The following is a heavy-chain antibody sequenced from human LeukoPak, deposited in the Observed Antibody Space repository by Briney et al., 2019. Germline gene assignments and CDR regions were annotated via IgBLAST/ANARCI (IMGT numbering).Heavy chain of an antibody. CDR1: GFTFTNAW. Sequence: GGSLRLSCVTSGFTFTNAWMNWVRQAPGKGLEWVGRIKSRTDGGTTDYAAAVRGRFTISRDDSKNTLYLQMNNLKTDDTAVYYCTTHDVLTGGWGQGTLVTVSS. J-gene: IGHJ4*02. CDR2: IKSRTDGGTT. CDR3: TTHDVLTGG. D-gene: IGHD3-3*01. V-gene: IGHV3-15*07.